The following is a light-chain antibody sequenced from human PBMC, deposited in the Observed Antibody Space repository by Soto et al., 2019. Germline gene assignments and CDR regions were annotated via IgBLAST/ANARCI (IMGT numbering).Light chain of an antibody. V-gene: IGKV1-5*03. CDR2: EAF. Sequence: IQMTQSPSTMYAFVGDTDTIRCRASKSVSGWLPWDQQTPGKAPKLLIDEAFYLERGVQSQFNGSGSGPEFTLTISGLQPYDFATYSCQQYNTHPLTFGGGTKVEIK. J-gene: IGKJ4*01. CDR1: KSVSGW. CDR3: QQYNTHPLT.